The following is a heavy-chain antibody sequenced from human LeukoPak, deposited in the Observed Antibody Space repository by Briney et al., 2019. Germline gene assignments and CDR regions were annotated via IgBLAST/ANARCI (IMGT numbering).Heavy chain of an antibody. CDR1: GFTFSSYA. Sequence: PGGSLRLSCAASGFTFSSYAIHWVRQAPGKGLEWVAFIRHDGSTKYYADSVKGRFTISRDNSKNTLYLQMNSLRDEDTAVYYCAKDPHTLGYCSGGSCFSLDHWGQGTLVTVSS. J-gene: IGHJ4*02. V-gene: IGHV3-30*02. CDR2: IRHDGSTK. CDR3: AKDPHTLGYCSGGSCFSLDH. D-gene: IGHD2-15*01.